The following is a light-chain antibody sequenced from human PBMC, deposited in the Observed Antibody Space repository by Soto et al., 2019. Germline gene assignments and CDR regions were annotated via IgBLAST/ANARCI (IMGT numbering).Light chain of an antibody. CDR1: QSVSSN. J-gene: IGKJ1*01. V-gene: IGKV3-15*01. Sequence: EIVMTQSPATLSVSPGERATLSCRASQSVSSNLAWYQQKPGQAPRLLIYGASTRATGIPARFSGSGSGTEFTLTISSLQSEDFAVYYCQQYNNWPPRETFGQGTTVDI. CDR3: QQYNNWPPRET. CDR2: GAS.